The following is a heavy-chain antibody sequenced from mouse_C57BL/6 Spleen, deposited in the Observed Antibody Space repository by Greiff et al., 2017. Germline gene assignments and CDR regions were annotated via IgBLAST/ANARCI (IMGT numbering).Heavy chain of an antibody. CDR3: ARWGLGPFAY. CDR2: IYPGSGST. D-gene: IGHD4-1*01. Sequence: QVQLQQPGAELVKPGASVKMSCKASGYTFTSYWITWVKQRPGQGLEWIGDIYPGSGSTNDNEKFKSKATLTVDTSSSTAYMQLSSLTSEASAVYYCARWGLGPFAYWGQGTLVTVSA. CDR1: GYTFTSYW. V-gene: IGHV1-55*01. J-gene: IGHJ3*01.